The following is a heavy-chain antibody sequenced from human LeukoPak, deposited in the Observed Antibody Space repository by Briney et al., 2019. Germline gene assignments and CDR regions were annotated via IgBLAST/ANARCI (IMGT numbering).Heavy chain of an antibody. Sequence: GGSLRLSCAASGFTFDDYAMHWVRQAPGKGLEWVSGISRNSGSIGYADSVRGRFTISRDNAKNSLYLQMNSLRAEDTALYYCAKDIGAVAGVFDYWGQGTLVTVSS. J-gene: IGHJ4*02. CDR2: ISRNSGSI. CDR3: AKDIGAVAGVFDY. D-gene: IGHD6-19*01. V-gene: IGHV3-9*01. CDR1: GFTFDDYA.